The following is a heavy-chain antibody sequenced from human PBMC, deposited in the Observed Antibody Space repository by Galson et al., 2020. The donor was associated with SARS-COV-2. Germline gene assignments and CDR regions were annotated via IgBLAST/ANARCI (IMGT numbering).Heavy chain of an antibody. CDR3: ASPQSTSFGVVSFEY. Sequence: TGGSLRLSCAASGFTFSSYAMHWVRQAPGKGLEWVAVISYDGRNKYYADSVKGRFTISRDNSKNTLYLQIHSLRAEDTAVYYCASPQSTSFGVVSFEYWGQGTLVTVSS. V-gene: IGHV3-30*04. D-gene: IGHD3-3*01. CDR1: GFTFSSYA. J-gene: IGHJ4*02. CDR2: ISYDGRNK.